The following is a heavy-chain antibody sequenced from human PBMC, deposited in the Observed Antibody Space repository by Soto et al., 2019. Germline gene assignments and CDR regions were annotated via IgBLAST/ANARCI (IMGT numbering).Heavy chain of an antibody. V-gene: IGHV3-23*01. CDR2: IDASTGRT. D-gene: IGHD6-19*01. J-gene: IGHJ4*02. CDR3: AKDDSSGWYRSFDY. Sequence: EVQLLESGGGLVQPGGSLRLSCAASGFAFSGYPMSWVRQTPGKGLEWVSGIDASTGRTYFADSVEGRFTISRDTSKNTLYLQMNSLRVADPAIYYCAKDDSSGWYRSFDYWGQGTLVTVSS. CDR1: GFAFSGYP.